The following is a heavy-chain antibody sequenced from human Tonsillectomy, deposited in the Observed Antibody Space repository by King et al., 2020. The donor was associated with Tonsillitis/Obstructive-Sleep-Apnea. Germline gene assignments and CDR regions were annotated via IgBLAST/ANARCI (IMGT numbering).Heavy chain of an antibody. J-gene: IGHJ3*02. CDR2: IYSSGST. D-gene: IGHD5-18*01. CDR3: ASADIQLSRGGAVDI. CDR1: GCSISSYY. Sequence: QLQESGPGLVKPSETLSLTCTVSGCSISSYYWSWTRQPPGKGLEWIGYIYSSGSTNYKPSLKSRGTISVDTSQNQFSLKLSSVTAAATAVYYCASADIQLSRGGAVDIWGQGAIVTVSP. V-gene: IGHV4-59*01.